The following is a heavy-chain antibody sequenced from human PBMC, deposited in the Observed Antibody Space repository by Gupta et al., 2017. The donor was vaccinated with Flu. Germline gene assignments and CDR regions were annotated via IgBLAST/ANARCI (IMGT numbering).Heavy chain of an antibody. CDR3: AKTSFGSSSSLYYYFPMDV. J-gene: IGHJ6*02. Sequence: PGGSLRLSCAASGFTFSSYAMSWVRQAPGKGLEWVSIISGIGGSTYYADSVKGRFTISRDNSKNTLYLQMNSLRAEDTAVYFCAKTSFGSSSSLYYYFPMDVWGQGTTVTVSS. V-gene: IGHV3-23*01. D-gene: IGHD6-6*01. CDR2: ISGIGGST. CDR1: GFTFSSYA.